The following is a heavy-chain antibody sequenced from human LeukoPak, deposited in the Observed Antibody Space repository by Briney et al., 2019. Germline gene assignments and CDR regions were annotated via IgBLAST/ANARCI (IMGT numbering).Heavy chain of an antibody. D-gene: IGHD3-3*01. CDR1: GYSFVKYD. Sequence: RASVKVSCKASGYSFVKYDINWVRQAPGQGLEWIGWASPYNDNTNYAQKLQGRVTMTTDTSTSTAYMELRSLRSDDTAVYYCARAPPYDFWSGPFFDYWGQGTLVTVSS. CDR2: ASPYNDNT. J-gene: IGHJ4*02. V-gene: IGHV1-18*01. CDR3: ARAPPYDFWSGPFFDY.